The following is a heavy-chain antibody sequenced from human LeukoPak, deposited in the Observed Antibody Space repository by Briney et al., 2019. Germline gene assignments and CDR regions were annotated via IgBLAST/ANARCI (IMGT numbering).Heavy chain of an antibody. CDR2: IYPGDSDT. V-gene: IGHV5-51*01. Sequence: GESLKISCKGSGYIFTSYWIGWVRQMPGKGLEWMGIIYPGDSDTRYSPSFQGQVTISADKSITTAYLQWSSLKASDTAMYYCARQLNYGDMNDAFDIWGQGTMDTVSS. J-gene: IGHJ3*02. D-gene: IGHD4-17*01. CDR3: ARQLNYGDMNDAFDI. CDR1: GYIFTSYW.